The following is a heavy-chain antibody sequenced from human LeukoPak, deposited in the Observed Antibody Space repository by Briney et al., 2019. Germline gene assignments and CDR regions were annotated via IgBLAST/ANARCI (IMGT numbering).Heavy chain of an antibody. D-gene: IGHD5-12*01. J-gene: IGHJ4*02. V-gene: IGHV1-69*05. CDR3: AREWKWLQPYFDY. CDR1: GGTFGNDA. Sequence: SVKVSCKASGGTFGNDAIGWVRQAPGQGLEWVGRIIPMFGTTNYAQKFQDRVTFTTDESTSTAYMELSSLRSEDAAVYYCAREWKWLQPYFDYWGQGTLVTVSS. CDR2: IIPMFGTT.